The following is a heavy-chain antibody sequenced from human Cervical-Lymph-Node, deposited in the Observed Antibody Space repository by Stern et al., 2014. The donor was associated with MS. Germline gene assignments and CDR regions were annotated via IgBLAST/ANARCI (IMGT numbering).Heavy chain of an antibody. Sequence: QLVQSGAEVKKPGSSVTVSCKASGGIFSNYAISWVRQAPGQGLEWMGAFIPLVGTTFYAQKFQGRVTITADESTSTVYMDLSSLRSEDTAVYYCARDNDDNGMDVWGQGTTITVSS. V-gene: IGHV1-69*01. CDR1: GGIFSNYA. D-gene: IGHD1-1*01. J-gene: IGHJ6*02. CDR2: FIPLVGTT. CDR3: ARDNDDNGMDV.